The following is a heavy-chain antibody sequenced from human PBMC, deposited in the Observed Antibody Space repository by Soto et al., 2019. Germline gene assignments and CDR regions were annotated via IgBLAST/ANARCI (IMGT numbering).Heavy chain of an antibody. CDR3: ARAGYGSGSYSFDP. D-gene: IGHD3-10*01. CDR2: ISSNGGST. CDR1: GFTFSSYA. J-gene: IGHJ5*02. V-gene: IGHV3-64*01. Sequence: GGSLRLSCAASGFTFSSYAMHWVRQAPGKGLEYVSAISSNGGSTYYANSVKGRFTISRDNSKNTLYLQMGSLRAEDMAVYYCARAGYGSGSYSFDPWGQGTLVTVSS.